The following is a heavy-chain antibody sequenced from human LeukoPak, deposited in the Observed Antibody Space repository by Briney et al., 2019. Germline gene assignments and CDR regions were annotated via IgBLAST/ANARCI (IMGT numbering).Heavy chain of an antibody. CDR2: IYYSGST. CDR1: GGSISSSSYY. D-gene: IGHD5-18*01. CDR3: ARHFGGYSYGLGPLHYFDY. V-gene: IGHV4-39*01. J-gene: IGHJ4*02. Sequence: SETLSPTCTVSGGSISSSSYYWGWIRQPPGKGLEWIGSIYYSGSTYYNPSLKSRVTISVDTSKNQFSLKLSSVTAADTAVYYCARHFGGYSYGLGPLHYFDYWGQGTLVTVSS.